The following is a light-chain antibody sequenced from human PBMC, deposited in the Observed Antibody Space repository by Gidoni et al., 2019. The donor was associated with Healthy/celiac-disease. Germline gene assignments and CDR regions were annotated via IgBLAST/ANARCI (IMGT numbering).Light chain of an antibody. CDR1: ALPKQY. J-gene: IGLJ2*01. CDR3: QSADSSGTYPV. CDR2: KDS. V-gene: IGLV3-25*03. Sequence: SELTQPPSVSAPPGQTARITCSGDALPKQYAYWYQQKQGQAPVLVIYKDSERPSGIPERFSGSSSGTTVTLTISGVQAEDEADDYCQSADSSGTYPVFGGGTKLTVL.